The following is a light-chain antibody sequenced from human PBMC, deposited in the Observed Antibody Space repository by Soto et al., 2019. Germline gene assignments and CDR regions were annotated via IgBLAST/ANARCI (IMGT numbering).Light chain of an antibody. Sequence: DIPLTQTPSSLSASLGDRITITCRTSETINTFLNWYQVQPGKAPRLLVYGASQLQVGVPVRFSGSGSGTLFPLTIDNLQREHLASDFCKHCFSHVITSGVGTRV. CDR1: ETINTF. V-gene: IGKV1-39*01. CDR3: KHCFSHVIT. J-gene: IGKJ4*02. CDR2: GAS.